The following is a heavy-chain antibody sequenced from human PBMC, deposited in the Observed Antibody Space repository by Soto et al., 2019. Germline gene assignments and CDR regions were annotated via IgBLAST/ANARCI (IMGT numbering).Heavy chain of an antibody. D-gene: IGHD6-19*01. CDR1: GGSISSSSYY. J-gene: IGHJ5*02. CDR3: ARHEYSSGWYRWFDP. V-gene: IGHV4-39*01. Sequence: SETLSLACTVSGGSISSSSYYWGWIRQPPGKGLEWIGSIYYSGSTYYNPSLKSRVTISVDTSKNQFSLKLSSVTAADTTVYYCARHEYSSGWYRWFDPWGQGTLVTVSS. CDR2: IYYSGST.